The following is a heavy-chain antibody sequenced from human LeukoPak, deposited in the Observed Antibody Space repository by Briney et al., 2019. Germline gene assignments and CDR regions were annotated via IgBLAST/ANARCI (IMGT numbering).Heavy chain of an antibody. CDR2: INSDGSST. CDR3: ARNGRYCSSTSCLSGVNWFDP. D-gene: IGHD2-2*01. Sequence: GGSLRLSCAASGFTFSSYWMHWVRQAPGKGLVWVSRINSDGSSTSYADSVKGRFTISRDNAKNTLYLQMNSLRAEDTAVYYCARNGRYCSSTSCLSGVNWFDPWGQGTLVTVSS. J-gene: IGHJ5*02. CDR1: GFTFSSYW. V-gene: IGHV3-74*01.